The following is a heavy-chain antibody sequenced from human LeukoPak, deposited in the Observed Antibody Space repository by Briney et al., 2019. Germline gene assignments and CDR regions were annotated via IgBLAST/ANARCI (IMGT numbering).Heavy chain of an antibody. Sequence: SETLSLTCTVSGGSISSSSYYWGWIRQPPGKGVEWIGSIYYSGSTYYNPSLKSRVTISVDTSKNQFSLKLSSVTAADTAVYYCARGFRRRPYYFDYWGQGTLVTVSS. J-gene: IGHJ4*02. V-gene: IGHV4-39*07. CDR1: GGSISSSSYY. CDR2: IYYSGST. CDR3: ARGFRRRPYYFDY.